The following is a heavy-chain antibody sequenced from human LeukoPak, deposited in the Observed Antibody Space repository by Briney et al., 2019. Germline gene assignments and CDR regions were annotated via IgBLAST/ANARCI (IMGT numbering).Heavy chain of an antibody. Sequence: GGSLRLSCSASGFTVSSSYMSWVRQAPGKGLEWVSVIYSGGSTYYADSVKGRFTISRDNSKNTLYLQMNSLRIEDTAVYYCARVAFRSSSYISGIDFWGQGTLVTVSS. CDR3: ARVAFRSSSYISGIDF. CDR1: GFTVSSSY. J-gene: IGHJ4*02. D-gene: IGHD6-6*01. CDR2: IYSGGST. V-gene: IGHV3-53*01.